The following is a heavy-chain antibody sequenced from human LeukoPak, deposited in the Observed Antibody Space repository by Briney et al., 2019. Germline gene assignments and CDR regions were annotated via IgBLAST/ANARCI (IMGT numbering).Heavy chain of an antibody. Sequence: GSLRLSCAASGFTFSSYSMNWVRQAPGKGLEWVSSISSSSSYIYYADSVKGRFTISRDNAKNSLYLQMNALRYEDTAIYYCARDHDWAFDLWGQGTLVTVSS. V-gene: IGHV3-21*01. CDR2: ISSSSSYI. CDR3: ARDHDWAFDL. D-gene: IGHD3-9*01. J-gene: IGHJ4*02. CDR1: GFTFSSYS.